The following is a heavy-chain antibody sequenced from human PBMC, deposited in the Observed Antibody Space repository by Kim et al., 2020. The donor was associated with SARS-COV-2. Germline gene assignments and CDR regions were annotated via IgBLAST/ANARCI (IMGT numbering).Heavy chain of an antibody. Sequence: ADSVKGRFAISGDNSKKTLYLQRNSLRAEDTALYYCAKGESNNLSFFDYWGQGTLVTVSS. D-gene: IGHD1-1*01. V-gene: IGHV3-23*01. J-gene: IGHJ4*02. CDR3: AKGESNNLSFFDY.